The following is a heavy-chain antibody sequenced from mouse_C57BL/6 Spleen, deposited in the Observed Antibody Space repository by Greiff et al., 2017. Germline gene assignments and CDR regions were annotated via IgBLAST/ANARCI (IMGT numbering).Heavy chain of an antibody. CDR3: ASLPYYGSSYCDY. CDR1: GYTFTSYW. J-gene: IGHJ2*01. CDR2: IHPNSGST. V-gene: IGHV1-64*01. Sequence: VQLQQPGAELVKPGASVKLSCKASGYTFTSYWMHWVKQRPGKGLEWIGMIHPNSGSTNYNEKFKGKATLTVDKSSSTAYMQLSSLTSEDSAVYYCASLPYYGSSYCDYWGQGTTLTVSS. D-gene: IGHD1-1*01.